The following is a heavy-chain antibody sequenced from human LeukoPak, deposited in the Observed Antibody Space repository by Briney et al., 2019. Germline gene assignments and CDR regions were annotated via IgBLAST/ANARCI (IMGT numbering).Heavy chain of an antibody. CDR1: GFTVSNNY. J-gene: IGHJ1*01. Sequence: GGSLRLSCTVSGFTVSNNYMSWVRQAPGKGLEWVSVIYGGRNNTVYADSVKGRFTISRDNSRNTIYLQIDSLRAEDTATYYCAREFRQTYSSGWSLDCWGQGTLVTVSS. V-gene: IGHV3-53*01. CDR3: AREFRQTYSSGWSLDC. CDR2: IYGGRNNT. D-gene: IGHD6-19*01.